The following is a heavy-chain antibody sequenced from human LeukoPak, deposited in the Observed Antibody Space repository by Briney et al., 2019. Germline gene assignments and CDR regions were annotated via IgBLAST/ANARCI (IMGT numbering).Heavy chain of an antibody. CDR1: GFTLSSYG. J-gene: IGHJ4*02. CDR2: IWYDGTNK. D-gene: IGHD6-19*01. Sequence: PGGSLRLSRAASGFTLSSYGMHWVRQAPGKGLEWVAIIWYDGTNKYYADSVKGRFTISRDNSKNTLYLQTNSLTAKDTGVYYCPKSRDSRGWTYFDCWGQGTLVTVSS. CDR3: PKSRDSRGWTYFDC. V-gene: IGHV3-33*06.